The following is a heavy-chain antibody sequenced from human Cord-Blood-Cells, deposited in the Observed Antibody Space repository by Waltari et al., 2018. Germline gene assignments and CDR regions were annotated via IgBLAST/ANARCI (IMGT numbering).Heavy chain of an antibody. V-gene: IGHV4-34*01. Sequence: QVQLQQWGAGLLKPSETLSLTCAVYGGSFSGYYWSWIRQPPGKGLEWIGEINHSGSTNYNPSLKSRVTISVDTSKNQFSLKLSSVTAADTAVYYCARHGAGYCSSTSCYENWFDPWGQRTLVTVSS. CDR2: INHSGST. J-gene: IGHJ5*02. CDR3: ARHGAGYCSSTSCYENWFDP. CDR1: GGSFSGYY. D-gene: IGHD2-2*01.